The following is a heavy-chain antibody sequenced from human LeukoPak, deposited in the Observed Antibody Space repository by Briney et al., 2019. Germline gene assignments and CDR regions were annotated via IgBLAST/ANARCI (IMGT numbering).Heavy chain of an antibody. Sequence: SETLSLTCTVSGGSISGYVWTWIRQPAGKELEWIGRVYTSGTTSYNPSLESRVTISLDTFNNQFSLRVTSVTAADTAIYYCARGTEKTRISGYYSFDHWGRGLLVTVSS. J-gene: IGHJ4*02. CDR3: ARGTEKTRISGYYSFDH. V-gene: IGHV4-4*07. D-gene: IGHD5-12*01. CDR1: GGSISGYV. CDR2: VYTSGTT.